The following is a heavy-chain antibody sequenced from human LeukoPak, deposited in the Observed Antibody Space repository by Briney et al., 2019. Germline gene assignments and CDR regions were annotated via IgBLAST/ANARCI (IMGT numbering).Heavy chain of an antibody. CDR3: AKGIPFDF. D-gene: IGHD2-2*02. V-gene: IGHV4-38-2*02. J-gene: IGHJ4*02. CDR2: VHHTGTT. CDR1: FPVTNCFH. Sequence: SETLSLTCSVSFPVTNCFHWAWIRQPPGKGLEFMGYVHHTGTTYYNPSLNSRGNISVDTSNCQFSLRLTCVPAADTAVYFCAKGIPFDFWGQGRLVSVSS.